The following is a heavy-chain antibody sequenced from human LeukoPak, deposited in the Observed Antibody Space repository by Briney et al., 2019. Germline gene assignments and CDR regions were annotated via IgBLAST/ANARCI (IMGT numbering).Heavy chain of an antibody. J-gene: IGHJ5*02. CDR3: ARARKEIGYDGWFDP. V-gene: IGHV1-2*02. D-gene: IGHD5-12*01. Sequence: ASVKVSCKASGYTFSEYYLHWVRQAPGRGLEWMGWINPSSGNTNSAQKFQGRVTMTRDTSITTAYMELSRLRSDDTAVYYCARARKEIGYDGWFDPWGQGTLVTVSS. CDR2: INPSSGNT. CDR1: GYTFSEYY.